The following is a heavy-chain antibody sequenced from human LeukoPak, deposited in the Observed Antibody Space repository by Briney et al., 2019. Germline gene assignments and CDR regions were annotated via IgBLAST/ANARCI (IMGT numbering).Heavy chain of an antibody. CDR1: GFTVSSNY. Sequence: SGGSLRLPCAASGFTVSSNYMSWVRQVPGKGLEWVSGIHSDGSTYYADSVKGRFTISRDDSKNTLYLQMNSLRPEDTAVYYCARGGGATPFDYWGQGTLVTVSS. J-gene: IGHJ4*02. V-gene: IGHV3-66*01. CDR3: ARGGGATPFDY. CDR2: IHSDGST. D-gene: IGHD1-26*01.